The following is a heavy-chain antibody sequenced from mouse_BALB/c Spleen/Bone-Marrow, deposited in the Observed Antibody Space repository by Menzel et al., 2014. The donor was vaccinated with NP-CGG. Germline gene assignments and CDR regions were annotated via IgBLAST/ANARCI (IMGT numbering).Heavy chain of an antibody. J-gene: IGHJ2*01. Sequence: LQQPGSELVRPGASVKLSCKASGYTFTSYWMHWVKQRPGQGLEWIGNIYPGSGSTNYDEKFKSKATLTVDTSSSTAYMQLSSLPSEDSAVYYCTQGYWGQGTTLTVSS. CDR1: GYTFTSYW. CDR2: IYPGSGST. V-gene: IGHV1S22*01. CDR3: TQGY.